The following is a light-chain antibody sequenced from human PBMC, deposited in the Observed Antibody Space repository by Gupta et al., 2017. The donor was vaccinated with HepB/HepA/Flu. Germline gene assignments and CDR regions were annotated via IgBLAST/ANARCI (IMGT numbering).Light chain of an antibody. CDR2: KAS. Sequence: DIQMTQSPSTLSASVGDRVTITCRASQSIGTWLAWYQQKPGKAPKLLIYKASTLESGVTSRFSGSGSGTEFTITISSLQHDDFATYFCKKYKSDWTFGQGSKVEIK. CDR1: QSIGTW. V-gene: IGKV1-5*03. CDR3: KKYKSDWT. J-gene: IGKJ1*01.